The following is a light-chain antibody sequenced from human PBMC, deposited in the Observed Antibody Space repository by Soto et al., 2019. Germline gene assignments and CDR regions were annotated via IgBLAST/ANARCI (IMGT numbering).Light chain of an antibody. CDR2: DTS. J-gene: IGKJ2*01. CDR1: QSVGTF. V-gene: IGKV3-11*01. Sequence: EVVLTQSPVTLSLSPGERATLSCSASQSVGTFLAWYQQKPGQAPRLIIYDTSNSATGIPARFSGTGSGTDFALTISSVEPEDFAVYFCQHRTNWPRTFGQGTKLDIK. CDR3: QHRTNWPRT.